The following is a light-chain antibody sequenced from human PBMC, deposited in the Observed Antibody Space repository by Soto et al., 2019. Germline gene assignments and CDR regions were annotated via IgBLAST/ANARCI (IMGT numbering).Light chain of an antibody. V-gene: IGKV1-9*01. CDR2: AAS. CDR3: QQLNSYPRT. Sequence: DIQLTQSPSVLSASVGDRVTITCRASQGINSYLAWYQQEPGKVPKLLIFAASTLHGGVPSRFSGSGSETEFTLTISSLQPEDFATYYCQQLNSYPRTFGQGTKVDIK. CDR1: QGINSY. J-gene: IGKJ1*01.